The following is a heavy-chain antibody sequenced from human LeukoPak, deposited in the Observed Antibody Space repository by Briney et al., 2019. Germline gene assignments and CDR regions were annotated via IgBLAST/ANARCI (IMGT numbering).Heavy chain of an antibody. D-gene: IGHD4-17*01. CDR3: AKARYRDYGDYAGDAFDI. CDR2: ISGSGGST. J-gene: IGHJ3*02. Sequence: GGSLRLSYASPGFTFSSYAMSWVRQAPGKGLEWVSAISGSGGSTYYADSVKGRFTISRDNSKNTLYLQMNSLRAEDTAVYYCAKARYRDYGDYAGDAFDIWGQGTLVTVSS. CDR1: GFTFSSYA. V-gene: IGHV3-23*01.